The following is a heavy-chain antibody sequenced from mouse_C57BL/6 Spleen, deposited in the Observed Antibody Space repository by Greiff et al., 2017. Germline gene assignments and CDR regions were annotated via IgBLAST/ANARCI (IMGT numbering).Heavy chain of an antibody. V-gene: IGHV1-50*01. CDR3: ALDGYDWYYAMDY. CDR1: GYTFTSYW. D-gene: IGHD2-2*01. CDR2: IDPSDSYT. J-gene: IGHJ4*01. Sequence: QVQLKQPGAELVKPGASVKLSCKASGYTFTSYWMQWVKQRPGQGLEWIGEIDPSDSYTNYNQKFKGKATLTVDTPSSTAYMQLSSLTSEDSAVYYCALDGYDWYYAMDYWGQGTSVTVSS.